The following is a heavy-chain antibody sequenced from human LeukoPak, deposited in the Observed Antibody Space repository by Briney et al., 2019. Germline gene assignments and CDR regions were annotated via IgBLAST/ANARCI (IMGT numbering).Heavy chain of an antibody. V-gene: IGHV3-23*01. D-gene: IGHD6-6*01. CDR1: GFPFTSFA. Sequence: GGPLKLPGEPSGFPFTSFALSWAPRPPGRGREGVSAISGSGGSTYYADSVKGRFTISRDNSKNTLYLQMNSLRAEDTAVYYCAKDPRSSSSYYYMDVWGKGTTVTVSS. CDR3: AKDPRSSSSYYYMDV. J-gene: IGHJ6*03. CDR2: ISGSGGST.